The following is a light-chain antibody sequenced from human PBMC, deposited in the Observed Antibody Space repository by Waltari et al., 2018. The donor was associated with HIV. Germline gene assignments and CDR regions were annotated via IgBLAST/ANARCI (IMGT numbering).Light chain of an antibody. CDR2: EVS. Sequence: HSVLTQPASVSGSPGPSITISCSGPTRDMRRLNFVSWYPQYPGRAPRRIIFEVSSPPSGISDRFSVSKSGDTASLTISALRTEDEADYFCSSYSPRTSVVFGGGTKVTVL. V-gene: IGLV2-14*01. J-gene: IGLJ3*02. CDR3: SSYSPRTSVV. CDR1: TRDMRRLNF.